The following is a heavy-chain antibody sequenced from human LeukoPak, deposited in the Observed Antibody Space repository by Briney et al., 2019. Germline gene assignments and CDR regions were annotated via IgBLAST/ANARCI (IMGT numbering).Heavy chain of an antibody. D-gene: IGHD5-18*01. Sequence: GGSPGLSCAASGFTFSSYAMHWVRQAPGKGLEWVAVISYDGSNKYYADSVKGRFTISRDNSKNTLYLQMNSLRAEDTAVYYCARGRGYSYGERYFDYWGQGTLVTVSS. CDR3: ARGRGYSYGERYFDY. V-gene: IGHV3-30-3*01. CDR2: ISYDGSNK. J-gene: IGHJ4*02. CDR1: GFTFSSYA.